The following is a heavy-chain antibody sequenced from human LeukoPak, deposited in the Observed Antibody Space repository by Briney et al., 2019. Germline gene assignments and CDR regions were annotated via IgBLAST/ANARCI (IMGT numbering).Heavy chain of an antibody. Sequence: SETLSLTCTVSGGSISSSSYYWGWIRQPPGKGLEWIGSIYYSGSTYYNPSLKSRVTISVDTSKNQFSLKLSCVTAADTAVYYCARGDSSGSDDAFDIWGQGTMVTVSS. J-gene: IGHJ3*02. CDR3: ARGDSSGSDDAFDI. D-gene: IGHD3-22*01. V-gene: IGHV4-39*07. CDR2: IYYSGST. CDR1: GGSISSSSYY.